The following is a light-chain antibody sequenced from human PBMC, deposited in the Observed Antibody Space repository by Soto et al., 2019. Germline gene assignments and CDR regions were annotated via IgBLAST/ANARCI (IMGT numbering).Light chain of an antibody. V-gene: IGKV1-5*03. CDR1: QRISNW. CDR3: QQYNSYSGT. CDR2: RAS. J-gene: IGKJ3*01. Sequence: DIQMTQSPSTLSASVGDRVTITCRASQRISNWLAWYQQKPGKAPKLVIYRASTLESGDPSRFSGSRSGTGFTLTISSLQPDEFATYFCQQYNSYSGTFGPGTKVDIK.